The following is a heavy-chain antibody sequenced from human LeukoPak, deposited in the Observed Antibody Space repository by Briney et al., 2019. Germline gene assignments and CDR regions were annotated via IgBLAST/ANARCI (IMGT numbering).Heavy chain of an antibody. Sequence: PSETLSLTCAVYGGSFSGYYWSWIRQPPGKGLEWIGEINHSGSTNYNPSLKSRVTISVDTSKNQFSLKLSSVTAADTAVYYCARHSDDSSGYYYVDYYFDYWGQGTLVTVSS. D-gene: IGHD3-22*01. CDR3: ARHSDDSSGYYYVDYYFDY. J-gene: IGHJ4*02. V-gene: IGHV4-34*01. CDR2: INHSGST. CDR1: GGSFSGYY.